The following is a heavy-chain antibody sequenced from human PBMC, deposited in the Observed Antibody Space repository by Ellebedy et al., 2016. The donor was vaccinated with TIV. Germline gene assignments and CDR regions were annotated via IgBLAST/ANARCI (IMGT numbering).Heavy chain of an antibody. J-gene: IGHJ4*02. D-gene: IGHD3-10*01. Sequence: GGSLRLXXAASGFTFSSYAMSWVRQAPGKGLEWVSAISGSGGSTYYADSVKGRFTISRDNSKNTLYLQMNSLRAEDTAVYYCALGDRGYFDYWGQGTLVTVSS. CDR3: ALGDRGYFDY. CDR1: GFTFSSYA. CDR2: ISGSGGST. V-gene: IGHV3-23*01.